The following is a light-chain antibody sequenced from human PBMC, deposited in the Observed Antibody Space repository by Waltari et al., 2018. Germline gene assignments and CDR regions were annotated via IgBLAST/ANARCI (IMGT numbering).Light chain of an antibody. V-gene: IGKV3D-15*01. J-gene: IGKJ2*01. CDR2: GAS. Sequence: EIVMTQSPATLSVSPGERATLSCRASQSVSSNLAWYQQKPGQAPRLLIYGASTRATGIPARFSGSGSGTEFILTISSLQSEDFAVYYCQQYNNWRMYTFGQGTKLEIK. CDR1: QSVSSN. CDR3: QQYNNWRMYT.